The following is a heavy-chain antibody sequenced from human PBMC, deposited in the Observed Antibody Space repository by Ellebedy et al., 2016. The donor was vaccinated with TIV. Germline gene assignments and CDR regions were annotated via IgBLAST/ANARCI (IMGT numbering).Heavy chain of an antibody. D-gene: IGHD4-17*01. CDR1: GASISSYY. J-gene: IGHJ4*02. V-gene: IGHV4-59*08. CDR3: ARLYGTVDY. CDR2: IDYSGST. Sequence: MPSETLSLTCTVSGASISSYYWSWIRQPPGKGLEWVGYIDYSGSTHYNPSLKSRFTISIDMSKHQFPVKLSSVTAADTAVYYRARLYGTVDYWGQGTLVTVSS.